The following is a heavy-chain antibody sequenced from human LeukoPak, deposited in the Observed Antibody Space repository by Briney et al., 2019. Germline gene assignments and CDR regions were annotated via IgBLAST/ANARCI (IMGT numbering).Heavy chain of an antibody. CDR2: INPNSGGST. CDR1: GYTFTGYY. Sequence: ASVKVSCKASGYTFTGYYMHWVRQAPGQGLEWMGWINPNSGGSTSYAQKFQGRVTMTRDMSTSTVYMELSSLRSEDTAVYYCARDQSVAGDRFDYWGQGTLVTVSS. V-gene: IGHV1-46*01. D-gene: IGHD2-21*02. J-gene: IGHJ4*02. CDR3: ARDQSVAGDRFDY.